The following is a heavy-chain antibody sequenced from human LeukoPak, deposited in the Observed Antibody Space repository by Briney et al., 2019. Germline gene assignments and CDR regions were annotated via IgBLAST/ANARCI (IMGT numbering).Heavy chain of an antibody. Sequence: SETLSLTCTVSDYSISSGYYCGWIRQPPGKGLEWMGSIDDSGSTYYNPSLKSRITISVDTAKNQFSLKLSSVTAAHTAVYYCASESSSSSYYYYYYMDVWGKGTTVTVSS. D-gene: IGHD6-6*01. J-gene: IGHJ6*03. V-gene: IGHV4-38-2*02. CDR3: ASESSSSSYYYYYYMDV. CDR2: IDDSGST. CDR1: DYSISSGYY.